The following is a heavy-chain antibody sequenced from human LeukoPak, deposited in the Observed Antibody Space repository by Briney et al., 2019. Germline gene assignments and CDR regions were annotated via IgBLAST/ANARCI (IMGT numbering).Heavy chain of an antibody. J-gene: IGHJ4*02. Sequence: PGGSLKLSWEASGFTFSGYAPSWVRQAPGKGLEWAPAISGSGGSTYYADSVKGRFTISGDNSKNTLYLQMNSLRAEDTAVYYCAKNLRFLEWLPFDYWGQGTLVTVSS. V-gene: IGHV3-23*01. CDR1: GFTFSGYA. CDR2: ISGSGGST. D-gene: IGHD3-3*01. CDR3: AKNLRFLEWLPFDY.